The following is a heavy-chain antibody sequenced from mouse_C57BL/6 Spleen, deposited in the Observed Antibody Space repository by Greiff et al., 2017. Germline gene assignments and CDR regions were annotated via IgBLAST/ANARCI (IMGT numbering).Heavy chain of an antibody. CDR3: GRGGGNWFAY. Sequence: VQLQQSGPELVKPGASVKISCKASGYTFTDYYMNWVKQSHGKSLEWIGDINPNNGGTSYNQKFKGKATLTVDKSSSTAYMALRSLTSEDSAVYYCGRGGGNWFAYWGQGTLVTVSA. CDR1: GYTFTDYY. D-gene: IGHD2-1*01. CDR2: INPNNGGT. J-gene: IGHJ3*01. V-gene: IGHV1-26*01.